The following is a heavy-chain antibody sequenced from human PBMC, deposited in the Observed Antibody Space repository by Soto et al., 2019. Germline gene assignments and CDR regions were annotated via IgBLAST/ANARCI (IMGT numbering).Heavy chain of an antibody. Sequence: PGGSLRLSCAASGFTFSSYGMHWVRQAPGKGLEWVAVISYDGSNKYYADSVKGRFTISRDNSKNTLYLQMNSLRAEDTAVYYCAKDTKLTTPVGNWFDPWGQGTLVTVSS. J-gene: IGHJ5*02. CDR1: GFTFSSYG. V-gene: IGHV3-30*18. CDR2: ISYDGSNK. CDR3: AKDTKLTTPVGNWFDP. D-gene: IGHD4-4*01.